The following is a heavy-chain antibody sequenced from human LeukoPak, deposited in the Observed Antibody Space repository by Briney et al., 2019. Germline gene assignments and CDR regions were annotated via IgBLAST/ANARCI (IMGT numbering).Heavy chain of an antibody. V-gene: IGHV3-7*04. CDR2: IKEDGSEK. CDR3: AGAGLSSSYYYAMDL. D-gene: IGHD3-16*02. Sequence: GGSLRLSCAASGFTFSRYWMSWVRQAPGKGLECVANIKEDGSEKYYVDSVKGRFTISRDGSKNTLYLQMNSLRVEDTAVYFCAGAGLSSSYYYAMDLWGQGTTVTVSS. CDR1: GFTFSRYW. J-gene: IGHJ6*02.